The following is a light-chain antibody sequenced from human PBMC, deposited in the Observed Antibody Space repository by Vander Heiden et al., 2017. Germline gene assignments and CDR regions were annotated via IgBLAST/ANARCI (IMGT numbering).Light chain of an antibody. Sequence: DIQMTQSPSTLSASVGDRVTITCWASQSISSWLAWYQQKPGKAPKLLIYKASSLESGVPSRFSGSGSGTEFTLTISSLQPDDFATYYCQQDNSYFTFGGGTKVEIK. CDR3: QQDNSYFT. J-gene: IGKJ4*01. V-gene: IGKV1-5*03. CDR1: QSISSW. CDR2: KAS.